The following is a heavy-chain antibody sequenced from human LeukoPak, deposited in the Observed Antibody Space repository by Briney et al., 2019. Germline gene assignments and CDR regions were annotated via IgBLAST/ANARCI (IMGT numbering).Heavy chain of an antibody. CDR1: GDSVSSGSAA. CDR2: TYYNSKWYN. CDR3: ARLRWGSKAFDI. Sequence: SQTLSLTCAISGDSVSSGSAAWNWIRQSPSRGLEWLGRTYYNSKWYNDYAVSVKSRMTFNPDTSKDQFSLHLNSVTPEDTAVYYCARLRWGSKAFDIWGHRLMVTVSS. V-gene: IGHV6-1*01. J-gene: IGHJ3*02. D-gene: IGHD7-27*01.